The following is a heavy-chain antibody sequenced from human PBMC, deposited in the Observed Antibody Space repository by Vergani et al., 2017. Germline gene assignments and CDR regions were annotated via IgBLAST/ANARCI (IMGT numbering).Heavy chain of an antibody. CDR1: GFTFSSYG. D-gene: IGHD2-21*01. V-gene: IGHV3-30*02. CDR2: IRYDGSNK. J-gene: IGHJ4*02. Sequence: QVQLVESGGGVVQPGGSLRLSCAASGFTFSSYGMHWVRQAPGKGLEWVAFIRYDGSNKYYAESVKGRFTISRDNSKNTRYLQMNSLRAEDTAVYYCAKVPYCGGDCYLDYWGQGTLVTVSS. CDR3: AKVPYCGGDCYLDY.